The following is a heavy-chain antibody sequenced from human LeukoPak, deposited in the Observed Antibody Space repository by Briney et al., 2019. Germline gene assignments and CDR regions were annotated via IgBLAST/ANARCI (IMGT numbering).Heavy chain of an antibody. CDR1: GFTFSSYG. D-gene: IGHD3-3*01. Sequence: GGSLRLSCAASGFTFSSYGMHWVRQAPGKGLEWVAFIRYDGSNKYYADSVKGRFTISRDNSKNTLYLQMNSLRAEDTAVYYCAKDWVWRFLEWLLTYWGQGTLVTVSS. V-gene: IGHV3-30*02. CDR3: AKDWVWRFLEWLLTY. J-gene: IGHJ4*02. CDR2: IRYDGSNK.